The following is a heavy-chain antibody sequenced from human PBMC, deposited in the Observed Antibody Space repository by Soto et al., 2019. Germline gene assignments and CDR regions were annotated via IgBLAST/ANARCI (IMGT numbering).Heavy chain of an antibody. CDR3: AKDLPYSSSSGY. D-gene: IGHD6-6*01. Sequence: GGSLRLSCAASGFTFSSYAMSWVRQASGKGLEWVSAISGSGGSTYYADSVKGRFTISRDNSKNTLYLQMNSLRAEDAAVYYCAKDLPYSSSSGYWGQGTLVTVSS. V-gene: IGHV3-23*01. J-gene: IGHJ4*02. CDR2: ISGSGGST. CDR1: GFTFSSYA.